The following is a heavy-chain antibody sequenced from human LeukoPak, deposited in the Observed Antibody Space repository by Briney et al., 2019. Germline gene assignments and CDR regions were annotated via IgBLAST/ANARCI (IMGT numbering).Heavy chain of an antibody. Sequence: PGGSLRLSCAASGFTFSSYAMHWVRQAPGKGLEWVAVISYDGSNKYYADSVKGRFTISRDNSKNTLYLQMNSLRAEDTAVYYCARDLIVVVVAATRYYYYGTDVWGQGTTVTVSS. CDR2: ISYDGSNK. CDR1: GFTFSSYA. CDR3: ARDLIVVVVAATRYYYYGTDV. V-gene: IGHV3-30-3*01. D-gene: IGHD2-15*01. J-gene: IGHJ6*02.